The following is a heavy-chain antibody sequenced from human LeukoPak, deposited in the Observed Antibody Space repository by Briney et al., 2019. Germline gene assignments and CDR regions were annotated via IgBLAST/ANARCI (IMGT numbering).Heavy chain of an antibody. CDR1: GYTFTSYG. CDR2: ISDYNGNT. J-gene: IGHJ4*02. Sequence: GASVKVSSKASGYTFTSYGISWVRQAPGQGLEWMGWISDYNGNTNYAQKLQDRVTMTTDTSTSTAYMELRSLRSDDTAVYYCARGHIVVVPAAIGHWGQGTLVTVSS. D-gene: IGHD2-2*02. CDR3: ARGHIVVVPAAIGH. V-gene: IGHV1-18*01.